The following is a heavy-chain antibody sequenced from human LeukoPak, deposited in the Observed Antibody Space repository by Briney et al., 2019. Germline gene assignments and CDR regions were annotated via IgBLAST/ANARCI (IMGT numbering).Heavy chain of an antibody. CDR3: ARDINYYDSSGYYKDY. CDR2: ISGRGGST. J-gene: IGHJ4*02. V-gene: IGHV3-23*01. D-gene: IGHD3-22*01. CDR1: GFSFSSYC. Sequence: GGSLRLSCTVSGFSFSSYCMSWVRHAPGQGLEWAAAISGRGGSTYYADSVKGRFTISRDNSKNTLYLQMSSLRVEDTAVYSCARDINYYDSSGYYKDYWGQGTLVTVSS.